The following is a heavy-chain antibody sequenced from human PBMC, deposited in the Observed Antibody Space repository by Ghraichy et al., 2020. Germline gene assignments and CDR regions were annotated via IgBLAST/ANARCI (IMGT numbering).Heavy chain of an antibody. D-gene: IGHD3-16*02. V-gene: IGHV1-24*01. CDR2: FDPEDGET. Sequence: ALVKVSCKVSGYTLTELSMHWVRQAPGKGLEWMGGFDPEDGETIYAQKFQGRVTMTEDTSTDTAYMELSSLRSEDTAVYYCATYRFRGVPFDYWGQGTLVTVSS. J-gene: IGHJ4*02. CDR1: GYTLTELS. CDR3: ATYRFRGVPFDY.